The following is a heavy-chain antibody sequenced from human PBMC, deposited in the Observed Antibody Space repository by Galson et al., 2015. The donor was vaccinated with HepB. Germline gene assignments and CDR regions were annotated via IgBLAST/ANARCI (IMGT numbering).Heavy chain of an antibody. Sequence: SLRLSCAASGFTFSSYSMNWVRRAPGKGLEWVSYISSASITIYYADSVKGRFTISRDNAKNSLYLQMNSLRAEDTAVYYCARDSPAAIGYYYYGLDVWGQGTTVTVSS. CDR1: GFTFSSYS. J-gene: IGHJ6*02. V-gene: IGHV3-48*04. CDR2: ISSASITI. CDR3: ARDSPAAIGYYYYGLDV. D-gene: IGHD2-2*01.